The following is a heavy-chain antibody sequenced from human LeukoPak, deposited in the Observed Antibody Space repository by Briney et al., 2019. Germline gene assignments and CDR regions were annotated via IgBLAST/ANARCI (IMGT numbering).Heavy chain of an antibody. CDR1: GFTFSRYT. Sequence: GGSLRLSCAASGFTFSRYTMNWVRQAPGKGLEWVSSISSSSTYIYYADSLRGRFTISRRDDRNSLYLQVDSLKVEDTAVYYCARDAAMVGATGDDWFDPRGQGTLVTVSS. CDR2: ISSSSTYI. CDR3: ARDAAMVGATGDDWFDP. V-gene: IGHV3-21*01. D-gene: IGHD1-26*01. J-gene: IGHJ5*02.